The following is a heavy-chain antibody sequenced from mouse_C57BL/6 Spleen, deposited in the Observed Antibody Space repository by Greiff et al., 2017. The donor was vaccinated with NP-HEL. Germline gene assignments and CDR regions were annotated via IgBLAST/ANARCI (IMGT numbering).Heavy chain of an antibody. V-gene: IGHV2-3*01. CDR3: AKKRQGNAKDY. J-gene: IGHJ4*01. Sequence: VQGVESGPGLVAPSQSLSLTCTVSGFSLTSYGVSWVRQPPGKGLEWLGVIWGDGSSNYHSALISRLSISKDNSKNKVYLKLINLQTDDTATYYCAKKRQGNAKDYWGQGTTVTVSS. CDR2: IWGDGSS. D-gene: IGHD2-12*01. CDR1: GFSLTSYG.